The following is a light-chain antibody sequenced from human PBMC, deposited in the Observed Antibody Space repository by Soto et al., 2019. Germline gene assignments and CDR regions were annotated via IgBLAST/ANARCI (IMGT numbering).Light chain of an antibody. CDR2: RNN. CDR1: SSNIGSNY. CDR3: ATWDGSLNVV. Sequence: QAVVTQPPSASGTPGQRVTISCSGSSSNIGSNYVYWYQQLPGTAPKLLIYRNNQRPSGVPDRFSASKSGTSASLAISGLQSEDEAEYYCATWDGSLNVVFGGGTKLTVL. J-gene: IGLJ2*01. V-gene: IGLV1-47*01.